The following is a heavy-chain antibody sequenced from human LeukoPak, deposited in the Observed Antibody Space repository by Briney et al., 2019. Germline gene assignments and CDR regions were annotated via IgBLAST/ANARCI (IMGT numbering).Heavy chain of an antibody. Sequence: ASVKVSCKASGYTFTSYAMHWVRQAPGQGLEWMGWINPNSGGTNYAQKFQGRVTMTRDTSISTAYMELSRLGSDDTAVYYCARDLVGYDILTGYHDAFDIWGQGTMVTVSS. V-gene: IGHV1-2*02. CDR3: ARDLVGYDILTGYHDAFDI. J-gene: IGHJ3*02. D-gene: IGHD3-9*01. CDR2: INPNSGGT. CDR1: GYTFTSYA.